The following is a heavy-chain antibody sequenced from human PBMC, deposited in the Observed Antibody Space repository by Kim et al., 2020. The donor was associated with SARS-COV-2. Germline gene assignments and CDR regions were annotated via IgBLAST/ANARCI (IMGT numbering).Heavy chain of an antibody. CDR1: GFTFSSYG. J-gene: IGHJ6*02. V-gene: IGHV3-64D*06. Sequence: GGSLRLSCSASGFTFSSYGMHWVRQAPGKGLEYVPTISSNGGSTYYADSVKGRFTISRDNSKNTLYLQMSSLRAEDTAVYYCVKPEGYCSSTSCRGFYYYGMDVWGQGTTVTVSS. D-gene: IGHD2-2*01. CDR2: ISSNGGST. CDR3: VKPEGYCSSTSCRGFYYYGMDV.